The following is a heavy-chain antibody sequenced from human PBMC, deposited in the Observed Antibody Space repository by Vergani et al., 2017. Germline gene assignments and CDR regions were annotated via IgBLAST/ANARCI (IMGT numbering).Heavy chain of an antibody. CDR1: GGSISGTNW. D-gene: IGHD3-22*01. J-gene: IGHJ4*02. V-gene: IGHV4-4*03. CDR3: ASNGYYCLDY. CDR2: IYHSGST. Sequence: QVQLQESGPGLVKPPGTLSLTCAVSGGSISGTNWWSWVRQSPGKGLEWIGEIYHSGSTNYNPSLKRRVTISVDKSKNQFSLKLSSVTAADTAMYYCASNGYYCLDYWGRGTLVTVSS.